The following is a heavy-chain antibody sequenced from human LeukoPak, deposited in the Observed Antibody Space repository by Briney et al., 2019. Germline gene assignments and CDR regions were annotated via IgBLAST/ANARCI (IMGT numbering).Heavy chain of an antibody. CDR3: ARDLYCSGGSCYHAEYYYYYGMDV. J-gene: IGHJ6*02. Sequence: SVKVSCKASGGTFSSYAISWVRQAPGQGLEWMGGIIPIFGTANYAQKFQGRVTITADESTSTAYMELSSLRSGDTAVYYCARDLYCSGGSCYHAEYYYYYGMDVWGQGTTVTVSS. V-gene: IGHV1-69*13. D-gene: IGHD2-15*01. CDR2: IIPIFGTA. CDR1: GGTFSSYA.